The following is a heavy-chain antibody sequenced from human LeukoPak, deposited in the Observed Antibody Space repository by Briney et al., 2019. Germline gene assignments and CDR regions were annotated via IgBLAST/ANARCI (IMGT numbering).Heavy chain of an antibody. V-gene: IGHV3-7*01. CDR2: IKQDGSEK. CDR3: ARDALLDV. Sequence: PGGSLRLSCAASGLTFSSYWMSWVRQAPGKGLEWVANIKQDGSEKYYVDSVKGRFTISRDNAKNSLYLQMNSLRAEDTAVYYCARDALLDVWGEGTTVTVSS. CDR1: GLTFSSYW. J-gene: IGHJ6*04.